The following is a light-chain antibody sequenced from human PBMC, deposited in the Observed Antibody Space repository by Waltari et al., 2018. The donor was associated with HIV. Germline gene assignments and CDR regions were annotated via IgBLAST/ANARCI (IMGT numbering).Light chain of an antibody. Sequence: QSALTQPASVSGSPGQSITISCTGTSSDVGGYNYVSWYQQHPGKAPKLMSYEVSNRPSGVSSRFSGSKSGNTASLTISGRQAEDEADYYCSSYTSSSTGVFGGGTKLTVL. CDR2: EVS. CDR3: SSYTSSSTGV. CDR1: SSDVGGYNY. V-gene: IGLV2-14*01. J-gene: IGLJ3*02.